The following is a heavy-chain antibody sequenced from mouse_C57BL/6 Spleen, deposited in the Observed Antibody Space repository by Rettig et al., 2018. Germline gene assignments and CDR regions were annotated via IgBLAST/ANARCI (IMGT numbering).Heavy chain of an antibody. D-gene: IGHD2-2*01. CDR1: GYTFTDYY. Sequence: QVQLKQSGAELVRPGASVKLSCKASGYTFTDYYINWVKQRPGQGLEWFARIYPGRGNTYSNEKCKGKATLTAEKSSSTAYMQLSSLTSEDSAVYFCAREEVVTTGYFDYWVQCTTLTVSS. J-gene: IGHJ2*01. CDR2: IYPGRGNT. CDR3: AREEVVTTGYFDY. V-gene: IGHV1-76*01.